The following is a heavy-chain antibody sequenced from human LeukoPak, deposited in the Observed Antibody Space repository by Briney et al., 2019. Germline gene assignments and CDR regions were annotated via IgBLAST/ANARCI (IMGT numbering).Heavy chain of an antibody. CDR1: GGSISSSSYY. CDR2: IYYSGST. V-gene: IGHV4-39*01. Sequence: SENLSLTCTVSGGSISSSSYYWGWVRQPPGKGLEWIGSIYYSGSTYYNPSLKSRVTISVDTSKNQFSLKLSSVTAADTAVYYCARQYGGYNGNFDYWGQGTLVTVSS. D-gene: IGHD5-24*01. J-gene: IGHJ4*02. CDR3: ARQYGGYNGNFDY.